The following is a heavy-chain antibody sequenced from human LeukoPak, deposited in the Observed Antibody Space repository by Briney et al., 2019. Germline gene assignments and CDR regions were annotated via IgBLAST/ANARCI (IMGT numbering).Heavy chain of an antibody. D-gene: IGHD3-22*01. Sequence: ESLKISCKGSGYSFTSYWIGWVRQMPGKGLEWMGIIYPGDSDTRYSPSFQGQVTISADKSISTAYLQWSSLKASDTAMYYCARLPYYYDSSGYSYYYYMDVWGKGTTVTVSS. V-gene: IGHV5-51*01. CDR2: IYPGDSDT. J-gene: IGHJ6*03. CDR3: ARLPYYYDSSGYSYYYYMDV. CDR1: GYSFTSYW.